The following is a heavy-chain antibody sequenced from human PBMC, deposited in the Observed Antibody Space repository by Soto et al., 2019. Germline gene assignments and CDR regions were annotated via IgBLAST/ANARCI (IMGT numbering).Heavy chain of an antibody. D-gene: IGHD6-6*01. CDR3: ARDLSSSSSCADY. Sequence: GSLRLSCAASGFTFSSYAMHWVRQAPGKGLEWVAVISYDGSNKYYADSVKGRFTISRDNSKNMLYLQMNSLRAEDTAVYYCARDLSSSSSCADYWGQGTLVTVSS. V-gene: IGHV3-30-3*01. J-gene: IGHJ4*02. CDR1: GFTFSSYA. CDR2: ISYDGSNK.